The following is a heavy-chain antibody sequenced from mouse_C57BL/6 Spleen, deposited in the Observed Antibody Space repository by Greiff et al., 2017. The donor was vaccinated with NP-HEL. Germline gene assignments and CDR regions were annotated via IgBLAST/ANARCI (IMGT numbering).Heavy chain of an antibody. D-gene: IGHD1-1*01. Sequence: EVKLMESGAELVKPGASVKLSCTASGFNIKDYYMHWVKQRTEQGLEWIGRIDPEDGEPKYAPKFQGKATITADTSSNTAYLQLSSLTSEDTAVYYCARSGTVVDYWGQGTTLTVSS. CDR2: IDPEDGEP. CDR1: GFNIKDYY. V-gene: IGHV14-2*01. CDR3: ARSGTVVDY. J-gene: IGHJ2*01.